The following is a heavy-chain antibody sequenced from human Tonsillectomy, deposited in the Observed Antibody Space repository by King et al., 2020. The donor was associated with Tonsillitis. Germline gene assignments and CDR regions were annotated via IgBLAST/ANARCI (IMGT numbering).Heavy chain of an antibody. CDR2: ISNCYGI. CDR1: GFSVTSYS. V-gene: IGHV3-48*01. Sequence: VQLVESGGGLVQPGGSLRLSCAASGFSVTSYSMSWVRQAPGKGLEWVSYISNCYGIYYADSVKGRFTISRDNAKNSVYLQMNSLGAEDTAVYYCVRGGWGIIIDYWGQGTLVTVSS. CDR3: VRGGWGIIIDY. D-gene: IGHD3-10*01. J-gene: IGHJ4*02.